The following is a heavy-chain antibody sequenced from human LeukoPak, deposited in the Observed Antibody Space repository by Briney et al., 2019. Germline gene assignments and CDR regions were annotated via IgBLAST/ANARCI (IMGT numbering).Heavy chain of an antibody. CDR3: ARDQGIFDY. CDR1: GFTFSSYS. V-gene: IGHV3-21*01. CDR2: ISGTGSYI. Sequence: PGGSLRLSCAASGFTFSSYSMNWVRQAPGKGLEWVSSISGTGSYIYYADSVKGRFTVSRDNAKNSLYLQMNSLRAEDTAVYYCARDQGIFDYWGQGTLVTVSS. J-gene: IGHJ4*02.